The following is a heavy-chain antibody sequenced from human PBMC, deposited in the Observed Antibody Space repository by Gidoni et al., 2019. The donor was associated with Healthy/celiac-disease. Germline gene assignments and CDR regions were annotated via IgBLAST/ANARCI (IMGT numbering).Heavy chain of an antibody. J-gene: IGHJ3*02. D-gene: IGHD1-26*01. V-gene: IGHV1-69*09. CDR1: GGTFSSYP. CDR3: ARGGDDYSGSYLAFDI. CDR2: IIPILGIA. Sequence: QVQLVQSGAEVKKPGSSVKVSCKASGGTFSSYPISWVRQAPGQGLDWMGRIIPILGIAKYAQKFQGRVTITADKSTSTAYMELSSLRSEDTAVYYCARGGDDYSGSYLAFDIWGQGTMVTVSS.